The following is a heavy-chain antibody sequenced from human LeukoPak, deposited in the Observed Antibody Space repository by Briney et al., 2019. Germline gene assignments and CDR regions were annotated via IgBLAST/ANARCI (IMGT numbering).Heavy chain of an antibody. CDR1: EFTFSSYW. CDR3: VRSCSSRTSCYGLFDY. CDR2: VSFDGSST. Sequence: PGGSLRLSCVASEFTFSSYWMHWVRQVPGKGLVWVARVSFDGSSTTYADSVKGRFTISRDNAKNTLYLQMNSLRAEDTAVYYCVRSCSSRTSCYGLFDYWGQGTLVTVSS. V-gene: IGHV3-74*01. J-gene: IGHJ4*02. D-gene: IGHD2-2*01.